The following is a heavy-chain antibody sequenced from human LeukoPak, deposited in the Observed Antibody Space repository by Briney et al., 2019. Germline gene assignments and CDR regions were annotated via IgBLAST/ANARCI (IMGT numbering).Heavy chain of an antibody. CDR3: ALGGGYYLEYFQH. CDR2: ISYDGSNK. D-gene: IGHD3-22*01. Sequence: GGSLRLSCAASGFTFSSYAMHWVRQAPGKGLEWVAVISYDGSNKYYADSVKGRFTISRDNSKNTLYLQMNSLRAEDTAVYYCALGGGYYLEYFQHWGQGTLVTVSS. V-gene: IGHV3-30*04. CDR1: GFTFSSYA. J-gene: IGHJ1*01.